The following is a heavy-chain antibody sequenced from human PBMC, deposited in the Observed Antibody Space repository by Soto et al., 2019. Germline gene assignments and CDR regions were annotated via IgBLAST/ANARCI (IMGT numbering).Heavy chain of an antibody. D-gene: IGHD2-8*01. V-gene: IGHV4-31*03. Sequence: SETLSLTCTVSGCSISSGGYYWSWIRQHPGKGLEWIGYIYYSGSTYYNPSLKSRVTISVDTSKNQFSLKLSSVTAADTAVYYCAREAACTNGVCYPHYYYMDVWGKGTTVTVS. CDR1: GCSISSGGYY. J-gene: IGHJ6*03. CDR2: IYYSGST. CDR3: AREAACTNGVCYPHYYYMDV.